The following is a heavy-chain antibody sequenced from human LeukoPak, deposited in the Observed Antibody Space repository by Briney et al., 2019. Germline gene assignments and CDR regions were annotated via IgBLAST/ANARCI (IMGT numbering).Heavy chain of an antibody. Sequence: SXXVSCKASGYTFTGYYMHWVRQAPGQGHEWMGRINPNSGGTNYAQKFQGRVTMTRDTSISTAYMELSRLRSDDTAVYYCARDSSGYGYWGQGTLVTVSS. D-gene: IGHD6-19*01. CDR3: ARDSSGYGY. V-gene: IGHV1-2*06. CDR1: GYTFTGYY. CDR2: INPNSGGT. J-gene: IGHJ4*02.